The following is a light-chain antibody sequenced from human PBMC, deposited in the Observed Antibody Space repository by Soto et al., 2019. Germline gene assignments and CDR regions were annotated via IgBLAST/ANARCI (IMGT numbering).Light chain of an antibody. CDR2: ADS. Sequence: EIVLTQSPATLSLSPGETATLSSRASQSVSGYIGWYQQKPGQAPSLLIYADSNRATGIPARFSRSGSGTDFTLTISSLHSEDFAVYYCQQYNKGPVTFGQGTKV. CDR1: QSVSGY. CDR3: QQYNKGPVT. V-gene: IGKV3-15*01. J-gene: IGKJ1*01.